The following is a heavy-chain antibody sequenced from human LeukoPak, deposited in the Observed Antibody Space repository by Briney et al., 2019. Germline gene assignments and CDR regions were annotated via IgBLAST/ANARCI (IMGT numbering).Heavy chain of an antibody. D-gene: IGHD6-13*01. V-gene: IGHV1-2*02. CDR3: ARGRKMAAAGTESPALFDY. CDR1: GYTFTGY. J-gene: IGHJ4*02. CDR2: INPNSGDT. Sequence: ASVKVSCKASGYTFTGYMHWVRQAPGQGLEWMGWINPNSGDTSYARNFQGRVTMTRDTSISTAYMELSSLTSDDTAAYYCARGRKMAAAGTESPALFDYWGQGTLVAVSS.